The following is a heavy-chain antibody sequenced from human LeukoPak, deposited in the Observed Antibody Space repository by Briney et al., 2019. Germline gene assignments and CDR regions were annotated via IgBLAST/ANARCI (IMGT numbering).Heavy chain of an antibody. Sequence: GGSLRLPCSASGFTFSSYAMHWVRQAPGKGLEYVSAISSNGGSTYYADSVKGRFTISRDNSKNTLYLQMSSLRAEDTAVYYCVKDLYYDILTGYSRGAFDIWGQGTMVTVSS. J-gene: IGHJ3*02. V-gene: IGHV3-64D*06. CDR1: GFTFSSYA. D-gene: IGHD3-9*01. CDR3: VKDLYYDILTGYSRGAFDI. CDR2: ISSNGGST.